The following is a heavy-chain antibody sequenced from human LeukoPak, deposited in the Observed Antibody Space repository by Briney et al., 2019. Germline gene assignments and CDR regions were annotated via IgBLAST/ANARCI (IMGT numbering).Heavy chain of an antibody. J-gene: IGHJ3*02. V-gene: IGHV3-7*01. CDR3: ARIGASLYDSSGYMMKNAFDI. Sequence: GGSLRLSCAASGFTFSSYWMSWVRQAPGKGLEWVANIKHDGSEKYYVDSVKGRFTISRDNAKNSLYLQVNSLRAEDTALYYCARIGASLYDSSGYMMKNAFDIWGQRTMVTVSS. D-gene: IGHD3-22*01. CDR1: GFTFSSYW. CDR2: IKHDGSEK.